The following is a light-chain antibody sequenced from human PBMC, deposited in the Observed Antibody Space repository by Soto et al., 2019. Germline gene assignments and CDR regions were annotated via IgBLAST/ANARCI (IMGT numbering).Light chain of an antibody. CDR3: SSYTSSSTQV. Sequence: QSVLTQHASVSGSPGQSITISCTGTSSDVGGYHYVSWHQQHPGNAPQLMIYEVSNRPSGVSNRFSGSKSGNTASLTISGLQAEDEADYYCSSYTSSSTQVFGTGTKVTVL. V-gene: IGLV2-14*01. CDR2: EVS. CDR1: SSDVGGYHY. J-gene: IGLJ1*01.